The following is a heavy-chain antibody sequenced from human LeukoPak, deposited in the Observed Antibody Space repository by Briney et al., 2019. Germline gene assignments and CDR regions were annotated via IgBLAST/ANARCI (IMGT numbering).Heavy chain of an antibody. J-gene: IGHJ4*02. CDR2: FDPEDGET. V-gene: IGHV1-24*01. CDR1: GYTLTELS. D-gene: IGHD3-10*01. Sequence: ASVKVSCKVSGYTLTELSMHWVRQAPGKGLEWMGGFDPEDGETIYAQKFLGRVTMTEDTSTDTAYTELSSLRSEDTAVYYCATALLWFGYFDYWGQGTLVTVSS. CDR3: ATALLWFGYFDY.